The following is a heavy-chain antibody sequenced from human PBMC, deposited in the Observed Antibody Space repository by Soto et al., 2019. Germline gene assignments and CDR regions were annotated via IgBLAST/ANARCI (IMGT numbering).Heavy chain of an antibody. CDR1: GGSISSGDYY. D-gene: IGHD3-22*01. Sequence: SETLSLTCTVSGGSISSGDYYWSWIRQPPGKGLEWIGYIYYSGSTYYNPSLKSRVTISVDTSKNQFSLKLSSVTAADTAVYYCARGPYYYDSSGYSFWGQGTLVTVSS. CDR3: ARGPYYYDSSGYSF. V-gene: IGHV4-30-4*01. CDR2: IYYSGST. J-gene: IGHJ4*02.